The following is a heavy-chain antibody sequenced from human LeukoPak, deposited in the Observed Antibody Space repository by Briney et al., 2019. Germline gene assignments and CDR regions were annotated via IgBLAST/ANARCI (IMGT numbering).Heavy chain of an antibody. CDR1: GFTFSSYW. Sequence: GGSLRLSCAASGFTFSSYWMHWVRQAPGTGLEWVSSMSSSGLYIYYADSVKGRFTISRDNSNNTLYLQMNSLRADDTAVYYCARAQLGYNWFDPWGQGTLVTFSS. J-gene: IGHJ5*02. V-gene: IGHV3-21*06. CDR3: ARAQLGYNWFDP. CDR2: MSSSGLYI. D-gene: IGHD1-1*01.